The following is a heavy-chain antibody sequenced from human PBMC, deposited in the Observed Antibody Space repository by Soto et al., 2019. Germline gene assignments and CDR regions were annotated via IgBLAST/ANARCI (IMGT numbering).Heavy chain of an antibody. D-gene: IGHD6-25*01. CDR2: IIPIFGTA. Sequence: GASVKVSCKASGGTFSSYAISWVRQAPGQGLEWMGGIIPIFGTANYAQKFQGRVTITADKSTSTAYMELSSLRSEDTAVYYCARGPIAAITSNIWGMDVWGQGTTVTVSS. CDR3: ARGPIAAITSNIWGMDV. J-gene: IGHJ6*02. CDR1: GGTFSSYA. V-gene: IGHV1-69*06.